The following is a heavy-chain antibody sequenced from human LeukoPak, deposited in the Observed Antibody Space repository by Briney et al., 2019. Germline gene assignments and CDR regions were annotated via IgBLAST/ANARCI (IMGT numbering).Heavy chain of an antibody. J-gene: IGHJ6*03. CDR2: ISAYNGNT. Sequence: GASVKVSCKASGYTFTSYGISWVRRAPGQGREWMGWISAYNGNTNYAQKFQGRVTITRNTSISTAYMELSSLRSEDTAVYYCARAYLDWDYYYYMDVWGKGTTVTVSS. D-gene: IGHD3-3*01. V-gene: IGHV1-18*01. CDR1: GYTFTSYG. CDR3: ARAYLDWDYYYYMDV.